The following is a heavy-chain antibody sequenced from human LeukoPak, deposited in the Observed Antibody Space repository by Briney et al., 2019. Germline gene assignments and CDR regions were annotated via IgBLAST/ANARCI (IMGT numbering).Heavy chain of an antibody. V-gene: IGHV4-59*08. CDR3: ARSRPSIGAAGTFDY. CDR1: GGSISSYY. J-gene: IGHJ4*02. CDR2: IYYTGST. Sequence: SETLSLTCTVSGGSISSYYWSWIRQPPGKGLEWIGYIYYTGSTKYNASLKSRVTISVDTSKNQFSLKLSSVTAADTAVYYCARSRPSIGAAGTFDYWGQGTLVTVSS. D-gene: IGHD6-13*01.